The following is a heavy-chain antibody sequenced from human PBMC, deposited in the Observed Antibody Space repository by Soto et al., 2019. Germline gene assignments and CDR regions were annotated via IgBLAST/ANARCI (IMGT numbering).Heavy chain of an antibody. CDR2: MYYDGST. V-gene: IGHV4-39*07. CDR1: GGSISSSSYY. D-gene: IGHD2-15*01. Sequence: ETLSLTCTVSGGSISSSSYYWGWIRQPPGKGLECVGTMYYDGSTHYNPSLKSRVTISVDTSKNQFSLKLSSVTAADTAVYYWGREGGRRGFDYGGQGPLVTVS. CDR3: GREGGRRGFDY. J-gene: IGHJ4*02.